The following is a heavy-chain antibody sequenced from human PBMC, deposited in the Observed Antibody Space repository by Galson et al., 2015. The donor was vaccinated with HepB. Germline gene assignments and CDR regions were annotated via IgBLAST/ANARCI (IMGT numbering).Heavy chain of an antibody. J-gene: IGHJ6*02. D-gene: IGHD3-10*01. CDR1: GFTFGDYA. CDR2: IRSKAYGGTT. V-gene: IGHV3-49*03. Sequence: SLRLSCAASGFTFGDYAMSWFRQAPGKGLEWVGFIRSKAYGGTTEYAASVKGRFTISRDDSKSIAYLQMNSLKTENTAVYYCTRDAGRDYYYYYGMDVWGQGTTVTVSS. CDR3: TRDAGRDYYYYYGMDV.